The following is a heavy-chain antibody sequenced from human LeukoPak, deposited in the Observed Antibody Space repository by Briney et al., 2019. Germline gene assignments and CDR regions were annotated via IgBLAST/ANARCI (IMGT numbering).Heavy chain of an antibody. CDR2: IYYSGST. CDR3: ARRRRVTVTKGGDYFDC. CDR1: GGSISSYY. D-gene: IGHD4-17*01. Sequence: PSETLSLTCTVSGGSISSYYWSWIRQPPGKGLEWIGYIYYSGSTNYNPSLKSRVTISVDTSKNQFSLKLSSVTAADTAVYYCARRRRVTVTKGGDYFDCWGQGTLVTVSS. J-gene: IGHJ4*02. V-gene: IGHV4-59*08.